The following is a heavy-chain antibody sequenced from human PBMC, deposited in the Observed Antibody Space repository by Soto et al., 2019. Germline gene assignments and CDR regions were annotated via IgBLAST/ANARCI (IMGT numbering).Heavy chain of an antibody. V-gene: IGHV3-21*01. D-gene: IGHD6-13*01. CDR1: GFTFSSYS. J-gene: IGHJ4*02. CDR3: AGSSSRWYGYFDY. Sequence: EVQLVESGGGLVKPGGSLRLSCAASGFTFSSYSMNWVRQAPGKGLEWVSSISSSSSYIYYADSVKGRFTISRDNGKNTLYLQMNSLRAKDTAVYYCAGSSSRWYGYFDYWGQGTMVTVSS. CDR2: ISSSSSYI.